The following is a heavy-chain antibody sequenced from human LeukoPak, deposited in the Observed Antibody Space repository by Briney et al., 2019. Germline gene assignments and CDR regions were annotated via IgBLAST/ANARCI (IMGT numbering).Heavy chain of an antibody. V-gene: IGHV3-48*03. J-gene: IGHJ6*04. CDR1: GFIFSNYE. CDR3: ARDLSSSYNYGVDV. Sequence: GGSQRLSCAASGFIFSNYEMNWVRQAPGKGLEWVSYISRSGTTLYYADSVKGRFTTSRDNAKQSVYLQMNSLRAVDTAIYYCARDLSSSYNYGVDVWGEGTTASASA. CDR2: ISRSGTTL. D-gene: IGHD6-13*01.